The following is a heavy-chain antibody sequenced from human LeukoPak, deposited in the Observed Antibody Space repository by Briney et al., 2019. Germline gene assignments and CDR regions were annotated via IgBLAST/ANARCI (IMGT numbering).Heavy chain of an antibody. D-gene: IGHD3-10*01. V-gene: IGHV1-8*01. Sequence: ASVKVSCKASGYTFTSYDINWVRQATGQGLEWMGWMNPNSGNTGYAQKFQGRVTMTRNTSISTAYMELSSLRSEDTAVYYCARGPSYYGSGSYPFRKYYYYYYMDVWGKGTTVTVSS. CDR3: ARGPSYYGSGSYPFRKYYYYYYMDV. J-gene: IGHJ6*03. CDR1: GYTFTSYD. CDR2: MNPNSGNT.